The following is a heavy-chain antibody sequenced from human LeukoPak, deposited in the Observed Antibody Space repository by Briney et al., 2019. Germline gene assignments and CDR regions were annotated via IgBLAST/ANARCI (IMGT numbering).Heavy chain of an antibody. J-gene: IGHJ3*02. V-gene: IGHV1-2*02. CDR3: ARDLGLLGAFDI. CDR1: GYTFSGYY. D-gene: IGHD1-26*01. Sequence: ASVKVSCKASGYTFSGYYMHWVRQVPGQGLEWMGWINPNSGGTNYAQKFQGRVTMTRDTSISTAYMELSRLRSDDTAVYYCARDLGLLGAFDIWGQGTMVTVSS. CDR2: INPNSGGT.